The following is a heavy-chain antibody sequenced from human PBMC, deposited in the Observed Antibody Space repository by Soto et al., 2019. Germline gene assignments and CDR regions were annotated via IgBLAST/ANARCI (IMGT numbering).Heavy chain of an antibody. J-gene: IGHJ5*02. Sequence: PSETLSLTCTFSCDSIISHYWSWIRQPPGKGLEWIGHIYHSGGTRYNPSLRSRVTISVDTSKNQFSLKLRSVTAADTAVYYCAKNVAVAGFCLDPWGQGILVTVSS. CDR1: CDSIISHY. CDR2: IYHSGGT. D-gene: IGHD6-19*01. V-gene: IGHV4-59*11. CDR3: AKNVAVAGFCLDP.